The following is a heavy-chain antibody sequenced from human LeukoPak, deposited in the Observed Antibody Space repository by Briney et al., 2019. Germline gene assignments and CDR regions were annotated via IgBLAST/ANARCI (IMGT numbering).Heavy chain of an antibody. Sequence: ASVKVSCKAPGYTFTSYYMHWVRQAPGQGLEWMGIINPSGGSTSYAQKFQGRVTMTRDTSTSTVYMELSSLRSEDTAVYYCAREAVTTRIFDYWGQGTLVTVSS. CDR1: GYTFTSYY. J-gene: IGHJ4*02. CDR3: AREAVTTRIFDY. V-gene: IGHV1-46*01. D-gene: IGHD4-17*01. CDR2: INPSGGST.